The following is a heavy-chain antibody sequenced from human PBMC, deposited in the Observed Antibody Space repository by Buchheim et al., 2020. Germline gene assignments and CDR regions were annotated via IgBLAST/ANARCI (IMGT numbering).Heavy chain of an antibody. D-gene: IGHD6-19*01. CDR2: ISYDGSYK. V-gene: IGHV3-30*18. J-gene: IGHJ4*02. Sequence: QVQLVESGGGVVQPGRSLRLSCAASGFTFSNYAMHWVRQAPGKGLEWVALISYDGSYKSYADSMKGRFTISRDNSKNTLYLQMSSLRAEDTTVYYCAKTPGLGVADYFDYWGQGTL. CDR1: GFTFSNYA. CDR3: AKTPGLGVADYFDY.